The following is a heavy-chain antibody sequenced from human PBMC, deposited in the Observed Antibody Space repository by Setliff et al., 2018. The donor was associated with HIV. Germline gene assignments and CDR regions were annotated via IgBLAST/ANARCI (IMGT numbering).Heavy chain of an antibody. CDR3: ARRSGWSLDY. CDR1: GYSISSGYY. V-gene: IGHV4-38-2*02. J-gene: IGHJ4*02. D-gene: IGHD6-19*01. Sequence: SETLSLTCIVSGYSISSGYYWSWIRQPPGKGLEWIGTIYYSGSTNYNPSLKRRVTISVDTSKNQFSLKLGSVTAADTAVYYCARRSGWSLDYWGQGTLVTVSS. CDR2: IYYSGST.